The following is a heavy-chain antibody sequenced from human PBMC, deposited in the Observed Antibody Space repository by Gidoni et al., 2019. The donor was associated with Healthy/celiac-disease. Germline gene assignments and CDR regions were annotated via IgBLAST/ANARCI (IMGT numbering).Heavy chain of an antibody. CDR1: VFTFSSYA. J-gene: IGHJ4*02. Sequence: EVQLLESGGGLVQPGGSLRLSCAASVFTFSSYAMSWVRQAPGKGLEWVSAISGSGGSTYYADSVKGRFTISRDNSKNTLYLQMNSLRAEDTAVYYCAKGRGLYSVEINFDYWGQGTLVTVSS. V-gene: IGHV3-23*01. CDR3: AKGRGLYSVEINFDY. D-gene: IGHD5-12*01. CDR2: ISGSGGST.